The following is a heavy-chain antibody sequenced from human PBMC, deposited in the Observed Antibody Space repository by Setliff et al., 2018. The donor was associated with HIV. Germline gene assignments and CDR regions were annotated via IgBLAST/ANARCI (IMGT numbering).Heavy chain of an antibody. D-gene: IGHD3-3*01. CDR2: VNPNSGDA. CDR1: GYTFTGHY. CDR3: ARGLRFLEWLSRDNWFDP. V-gene: IGHV1-2*02. Sequence: ASVKVSCKASGYTFTGHYLHWVRQAPGQGLEWLGWVNPNSGDAIYAQNFQGRVTMTRDTSINAAYMELRGLRSEDTAVYYCARGLRFLEWLSRDNWFDPWGQGTLVTVSS. J-gene: IGHJ5*02.